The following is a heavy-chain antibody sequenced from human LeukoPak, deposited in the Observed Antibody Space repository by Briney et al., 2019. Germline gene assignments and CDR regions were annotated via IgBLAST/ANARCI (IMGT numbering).Heavy chain of an antibody. CDR1: SGSVNNYY. V-gene: IGHV4-59*08. CDR2: IYYTGST. D-gene: IGHD6-19*01. J-gene: IGHJ5*02. CDR3: ARQKAGNCFDP. Sequence: SETLSLTCTVSSGSVNNYYWTWIRQPPGKGLEWIGYIYYTGSTNYNPSLNSRVTISGDTSKNQFSLKLSSVTAADTAVYYCARQKAGNCFDPWGQGTPVTVSS.